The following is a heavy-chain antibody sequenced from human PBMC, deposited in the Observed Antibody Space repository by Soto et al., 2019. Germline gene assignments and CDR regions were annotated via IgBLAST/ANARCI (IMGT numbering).Heavy chain of an antibody. Sequence: SVKVSCKASGGTFSSYAISWVRQAPGQGLEWMGGIIPIFGTANYAQKFQGRVTITADKSTSTAYMELSSLRSEDTAVYYCARCGSGYYYSGCWFDPWGQGTLVTVSS. D-gene: IGHD3-22*01. CDR1: GGTFSSYA. CDR3: ARCGSGYYYSGCWFDP. CDR2: IIPIFGTA. J-gene: IGHJ5*02. V-gene: IGHV1-69*06.